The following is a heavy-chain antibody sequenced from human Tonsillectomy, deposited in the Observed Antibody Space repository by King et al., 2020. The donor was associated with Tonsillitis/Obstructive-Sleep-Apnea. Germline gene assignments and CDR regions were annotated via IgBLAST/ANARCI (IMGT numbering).Heavy chain of an antibody. J-gene: IGHJ4*02. V-gene: IGHV2-70*15. CDR2: IDWDDDK. CDR3: ARILAVAGTERAYYFDY. D-gene: IGHD6-19*01. Sequence: VTLKESGPALVKPTQTLTLTCTFSGFSLSTSGMCVSWIRQPPGKALEWLARIDWDDDKYYSTSLKTRLTISQDTSKNQVVLTMTNMDPVDTATYYCARILAVAGTERAYYFDYWGQGTLVTVSS. CDR1: GFSLSTSGMC.